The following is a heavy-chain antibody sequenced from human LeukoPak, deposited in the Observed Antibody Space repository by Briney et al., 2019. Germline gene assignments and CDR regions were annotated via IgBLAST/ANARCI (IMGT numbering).Heavy chain of an antibody. D-gene: IGHD2-15*01. CDR3: ARAGYCSGGSCWEFDP. CDR2: INPNSGGT. V-gene: IGHV1-2*02. J-gene: IGHJ5*02. Sequence: ASVKVSCTASGYTFTGYYMHWVRQAPGQGLEWMGWINPNSGGTNYAQKFQGRVTMTRDTSISTAYMELSRLRSDDTAVYYCARAGYCSGGSCWEFDPWGQGTLVTVSS. CDR1: GYTFTGYY.